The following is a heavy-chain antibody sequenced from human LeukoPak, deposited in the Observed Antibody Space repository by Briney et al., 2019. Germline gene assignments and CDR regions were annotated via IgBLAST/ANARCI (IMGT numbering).Heavy chain of an antibody. CDR2: ISGSGGST. CDR3: TKDRYSSRWYAYFDY. Sequence: PGGSLRLSCAASGFTFSSYAMSWVRQAPGKGLEWVSAISGSGGSTYYADSVKGRFTISRDNSKNTLYLQMSSLRVEDTAVYYCTKDRYSSRWYAYFDYWGQGTLVTVSS. V-gene: IGHV3-23*01. D-gene: IGHD6-13*01. J-gene: IGHJ4*02. CDR1: GFTFSSYA.